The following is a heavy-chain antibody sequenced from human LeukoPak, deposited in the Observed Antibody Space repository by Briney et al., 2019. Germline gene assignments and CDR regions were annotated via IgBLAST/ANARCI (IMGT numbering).Heavy chain of an antibody. V-gene: IGHV3-23*01. Sequence: PGGSLRLSCAASGFTFRNYVMTWVRQALGKGLEWVSAISGSGDSTFYADSVKGRFTVSRDNSKNTLYLQMNSLKTEDTAVYYCTRAFRVGATKAIYNYGMDVWGQGTTVTVSS. CDR3: TRAFRVGATKAIYNYGMDV. CDR2: ISGSGDST. CDR1: GFTFRNYV. J-gene: IGHJ6*02. D-gene: IGHD1-26*01.